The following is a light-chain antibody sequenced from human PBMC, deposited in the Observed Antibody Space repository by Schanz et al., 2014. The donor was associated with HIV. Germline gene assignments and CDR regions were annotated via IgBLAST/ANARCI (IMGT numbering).Light chain of an antibody. J-gene: IGLJ1*01. CDR1: SSDVGGYNY. CDR2: DVN. V-gene: IGLV2-14*03. Sequence: QSALTQPASVSGSPGQSIAISCTGTSSDVGGYNYVSWYQQHPNKAPKLIIYDVNNRPSGVSNRFSGSKSGNTASLTISGLQAEDEADYYCAAWDDRLNGYVFGTGTKLTVL. CDR3: AAWDDRLNGYV.